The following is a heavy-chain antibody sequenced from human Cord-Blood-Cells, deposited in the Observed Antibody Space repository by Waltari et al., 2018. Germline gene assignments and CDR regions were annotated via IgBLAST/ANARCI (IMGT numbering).Heavy chain of an antibody. V-gene: IGHV4-39*01. Sequence: QLQLQESGPGMGKALENLSLPCPVSGGSIRSSSYYWGWIRQPPGKGLEWIGSIYYSGSTYYNPSLKSRVTISVDTSKNQFSLKLSSVTAADTAVYYCATPRDWGQGTLVTVSS. CDR2: IYYSGST. CDR1: GGSIRSSSYY. J-gene: IGHJ4*02. CDR3: ATPRD.